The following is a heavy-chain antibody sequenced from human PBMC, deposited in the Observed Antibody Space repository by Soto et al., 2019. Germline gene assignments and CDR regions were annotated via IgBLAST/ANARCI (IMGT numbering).Heavy chain of an antibody. V-gene: IGHV3-23*01. D-gene: IGHD3-3*01. Sequence: GGSLILSCAASEFTISSYAMSWVRQDPGKGLEWVSAISGSGGSTYYADSVKGRFTTSRDNSKNTLYLQMNSLRAEDTAVYYCAKDGAEWLPHPYYFDYWGQGTLVTVSS. CDR1: EFTISSYA. CDR3: AKDGAEWLPHPYYFDY. J-gene: IGHJ4*02. CDR2: ISGSGGST.